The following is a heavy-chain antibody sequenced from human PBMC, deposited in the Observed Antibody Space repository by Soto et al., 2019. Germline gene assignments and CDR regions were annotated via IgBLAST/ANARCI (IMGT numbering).Heavy chain of an antibody. CDR3: ATGLLGYCSGGSCYSDS. CDR1: AYTFTNYA. V-gene: IGHV1-18*01. CDR2: ISGDNGNT. J-gene: IGHJ4*02. D-gene: IGHD2-15*01. Sequence: QVQLVQSGAEVKKPGASVRVSCQTSAYTFTNYAVSWVRQAPGQGLEWMGWISGDNGNTIYVQKFQGRVTMTTDTSTRKAYMELRSLRSDDTAVYYCATGLLGYCSGGSCYSDSWGQGTLVTVSS.